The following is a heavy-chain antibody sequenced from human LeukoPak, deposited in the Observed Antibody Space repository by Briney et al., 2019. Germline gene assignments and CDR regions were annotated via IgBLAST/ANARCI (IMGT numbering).Heavy chain of an antibody. J-gene: IGHJ4*02. D-gene: IGHD2-15*01. CDR2: ISYDGSNK. V-gene: IGHV3-30*18. CDR1: GFTSSSYG. Sequence: GGSLRLSCAASGFTSSSYGMHWVRQAPGKGLEWVAVISYDGSNKYYADSVKGRFTISRDNSKNTLYLQMNSLRAEDTAVYYCAKEGYCSGGSCYSPSPDYWGQGTLVTVSS. CDR3: AKEGYCSGGSCYSPSPDY.